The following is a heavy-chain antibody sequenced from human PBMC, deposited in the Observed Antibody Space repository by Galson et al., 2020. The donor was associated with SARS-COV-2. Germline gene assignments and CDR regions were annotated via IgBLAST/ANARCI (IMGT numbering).Heavy chain of an antibody. CDR3: ARLGGMATIMSYYGMDV. V-gene: IGHV5-10-1*01. Sequence: GGSLKISCKGSGYSFTSYWISWVRQMPGQGLEWMGRIDPSDSYTNYSPSFQGHVTISADKSISTAYLQWSSLKASDTAMYYCARLGGMATIMSYYGMDVWGQGTTVTVSS. CDR1: GYSFTSYW. J-gene: IGHJ6*02. CDR2: IDPSDSYT. D-gene: IGHD5-12*01.